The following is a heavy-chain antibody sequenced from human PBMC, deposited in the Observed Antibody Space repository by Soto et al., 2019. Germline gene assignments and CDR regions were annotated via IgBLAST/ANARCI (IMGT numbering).Heavy chain of an antibody. CDR2: IIPIFGTA. Sequence: ASVKVSCKASGGTFSSYAISWVRQAPGQGLEWMGGIIPIFGTANYAQKFQGRVTITADESTSTAYMELSSLRSEDTAVYYCASGSGEDWDMVRGGYYYYGMDFWGQGTTVTVSS. J-gene: IGHJ6*02. V-gene: IGHV1-69*13. CDR1: GGTFSSYA. D-gene: IGHD3-10*01. CDR3: ASGSGEDWDMVRGGYYYYGMDF.